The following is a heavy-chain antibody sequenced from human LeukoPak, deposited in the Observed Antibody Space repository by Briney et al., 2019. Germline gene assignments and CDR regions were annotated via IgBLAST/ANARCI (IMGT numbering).Heavy chain of an antibody. V-gene: IGHV4-4*07. CDR1: GGSISSYY. J-gene: IGHJ4*02. Sequence: SETLSLTCTVSGGSISSYYWIWIRQPAGKGLEWIGRIYTSGSTNYNPSLKSRVTMSVDTSKNQFSLKLSSVTAADTAVYYCAREYSSSWDPSFDYWGQGTLVTVSS. D-gene: IGHD6-13*01. CDR3: AREYSSSWDPSFDY. CDR2: IYTSGST.